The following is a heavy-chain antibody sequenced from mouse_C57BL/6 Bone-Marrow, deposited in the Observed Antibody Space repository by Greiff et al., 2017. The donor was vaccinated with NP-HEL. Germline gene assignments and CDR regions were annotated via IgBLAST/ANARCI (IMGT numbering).Heavy chain of an antibody. J-gene: IGHJ2*01. Sequence: VQLQESGAELARPGASVKLSCKASGYTFTSYGISWVKQRTGQGLEWIGEIYPRSGNTYYNEKFKGKATLTADKSSSTAYMELRSLTSEDSAVYFCATGTVDDWGQGTTLTVSS. CDR3: ATGTVDD. V-gene: IGHV1-81*01. CDR1: GYTFTSYG. D-gene: IGHD4-1*01. CDR2: IYPRSGNT.